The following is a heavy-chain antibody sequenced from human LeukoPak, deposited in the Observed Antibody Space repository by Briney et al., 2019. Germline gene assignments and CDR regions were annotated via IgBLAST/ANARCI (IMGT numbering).Heavy chain of an antibody. D-gene: IGHD2-2*01. J-gene: IGHJ2*01. CDR3: VRDYCSSTSCQQPDWYFDL. Sequence: SETLSLTCAVYGGSFSGYYWSWLRQPPGKGLEWIGEINHSGSTNYNPSLKSRVTISVDTSKNQFSLKLSSVTAADTAVYYCVRDYCSSTSCQQPDWYFDLWGRGTLVTVSS. CDR2: INHSGST. V-gene: IGHV4-34*01. CDR1: GGSFSGYY.